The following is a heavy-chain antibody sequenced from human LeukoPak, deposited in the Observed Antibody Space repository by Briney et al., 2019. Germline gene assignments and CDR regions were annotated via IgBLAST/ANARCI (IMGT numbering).Heavy chain of an antibody. J-gene: IGHJ6*03. CDR2: IYPGDSDT. CDR3: ARHSNGGQFKYYYYYMDV. D-gene: IGHD4-23*01. V-gene: IGHV5-51*01. Sequence: GESLKISCKGSGYSFTSYWIGWVRQMPGKGLEWMGIIYPGDSDTRYSPSFQGQVTISADKSISTAYLQWSSLKASDTAMYYCARHSNGGQFKYYYYYMDVWGKGTTVTVSS. CDR1: GYSFTSYW.